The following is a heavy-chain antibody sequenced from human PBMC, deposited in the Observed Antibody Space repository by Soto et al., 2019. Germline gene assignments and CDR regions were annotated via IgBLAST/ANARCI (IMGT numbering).Heavy chain of an antibody. V-gene: IGHV4-59*01. CDR2: IYYTGST. J-gene: IGHJ6*02. CDR1: GGSISSYY. Sequence: SETLSLTCTVSGGSISSYYWNWIRQTPGKGLEWIGYIYYTGSTNYNPSLESRVNIFIDKSKTHFSPKLNSVTAADTGVYFCARGSSDRRLPVEVWGRGTTVTVSS. D-gene: IGHD6-25*01. CDR3: ARGSSDRRLPVEV.